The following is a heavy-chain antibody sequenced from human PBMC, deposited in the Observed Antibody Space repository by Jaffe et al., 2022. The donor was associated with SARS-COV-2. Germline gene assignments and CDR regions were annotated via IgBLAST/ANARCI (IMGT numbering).Heavy chain of an antibody. CDR2: ISSSSSYI. CDR3: ARGRGSGTHGDFQH. Sequence: EVQLVESGGGLVKPGGSLRLSCAASGFTFSSYSMNWVRQAPGKGLEWVSSISSSSSYIYYADSVKGRFTISRDNAKNSLYLQMNSLRAEDTAVYYCARGRGSGTHGDFQHWGQGTLVTVSS. D-gene: IGHD1-26*01. V-gene: IGHV3-21*01. CDR1: GFTFSSYS. J-gene: IGHJ1*01.